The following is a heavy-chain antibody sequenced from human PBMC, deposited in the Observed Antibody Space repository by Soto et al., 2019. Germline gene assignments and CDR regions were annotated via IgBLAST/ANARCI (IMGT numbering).Heavy chain of an antibody. CDR3: ARDGGVAAPDSDAFDI. V-gene: IGHV4-59*01. D-gene: IGHD3-16*01. CDR1: GGSISSYY. CDR2: IYYGGYT. J-gene: IGHJ3*02. Sequence: PSETLSLTCTVSGGSISSYYWSWIRQPPGKGLEWIGYIYYGGYTDYNPSLKSRVTISVDTSKNQFSLKLSSVTAADTAVYYCARDGGVAAPDSDAFDIWGQGTMVTVS.